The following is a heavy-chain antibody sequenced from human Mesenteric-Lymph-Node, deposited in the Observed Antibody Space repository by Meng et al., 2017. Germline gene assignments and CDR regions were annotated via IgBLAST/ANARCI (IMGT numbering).Heavy chain of an antibody. CDR3: ARDPSDYYYYGMDV. V-gene: IGHV3-69-1*02. J-gene: IGHJ6*02. CDR2: ISSSSTI. CDR1: GFTFSDYY. Sequence: GESLKISCAASGFTFSDYYMNWVRQAPGKGLEWVSSISSSSTIYYADSVKGRFTISRDNAKNSLYLQMNSLRAEDTAVYYCARDPSDYYYYGMDVWGQGTTVTVSS.